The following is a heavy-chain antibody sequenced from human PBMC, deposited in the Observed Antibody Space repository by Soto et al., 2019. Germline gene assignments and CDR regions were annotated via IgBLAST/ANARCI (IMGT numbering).Heavy chain of an antibody. CDR2: IYYSGRT. D-gene: IGHD3-16*02. Sequence: SETLSLTCTVSGGSIRSGCYYWSWIRQHPGKGLEWIGYIYYSGRTYYNPSPKSRVTISVDTSKNQFSLKLSSVTAADTAVYYCARESIITFGGVIVNYFDYRGQGTLVTVSS. CDR1: GGSIRSGCYY. CDR3: ARESIITFGGVIVNYFDY. J-gene: IGHJ4*02. V-gene: IGHV4-31*03.